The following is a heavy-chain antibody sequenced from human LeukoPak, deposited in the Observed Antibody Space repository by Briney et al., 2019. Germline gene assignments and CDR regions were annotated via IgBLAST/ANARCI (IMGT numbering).Heavy chain of an antibody. Sequence: SETLSLTCTVSGGSISSYYWSWIRQPPGKGLEWIGYIYYSGSTNYNPSLKSRVTISVDTSKNQFSLKLSSVTAADTAVYYCARLVQNYGPYNWFDPWGQGTLVTVSS. V-gene: IGHV4-59*08. CDR1: GGSISSYY. CDR3: ARLVQNYGPYNWFDP. D-gene: IGHD3-10*01. J-gene: IGHJ5*02. CDR2: IYYSGST.